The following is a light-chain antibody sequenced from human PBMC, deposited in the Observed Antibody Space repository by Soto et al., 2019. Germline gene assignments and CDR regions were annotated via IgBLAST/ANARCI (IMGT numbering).Light chain of an antibody. J-gene: IGKJ4*01. Sequence: DIQMTQSPSSLSASVGDRVTITCRASQSINTFLNWYQQKPGKAPKLLIYGASNLESGVPSRFSGSGSRTDFTLTISSLQPEDFATYYCQQCFSTHPLTFGGGTKVEIK. CDR3: QQCFSTHPLT. CDR2: GAS. CDR1: QSINTF. V-gene: IGKV1-39*01.